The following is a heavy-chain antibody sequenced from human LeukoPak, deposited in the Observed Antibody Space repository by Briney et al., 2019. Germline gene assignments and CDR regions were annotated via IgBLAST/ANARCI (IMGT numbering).Heavy chain of an antibody. CDR1: GFTFSSYA. J-gene: IGHJ6*02. V-gene: IGHV3-23*01. D-gene: IGHD3-10*01. Sequence: PGGFLRLSCAASGFTFSSYAMSWVRQAPGKGLEWVSVISGSGSSTYYADSVKGRFTISRDNSKNTLYLQMNSLRAEDTAVYYCAKDRQGSGSTGAYYYYGMDVWGQGTTVTVSS. CDR2: ISGSGSST. CDR3: AKDRQGSGSTGAYYYYGMDV.